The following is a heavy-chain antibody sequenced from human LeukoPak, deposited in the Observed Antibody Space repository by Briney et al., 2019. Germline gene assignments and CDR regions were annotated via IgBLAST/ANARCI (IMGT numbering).Heavy chain of an antibody. CDR2: IWYDGSNG. V-gene: IGHV3-33*06. D-gene: IGHD1-1*01. Sequence: PGRSLRLSCAASGFTFSNYGMHWVRQAPGKGLEWVAVIWYDGSNGHYADSVKGRFTISRDNSKSTVYLQMNSLSAEDTAIYYCSKGQELDDGVLESWGRGTLVTVSS. CDR1: GFTFSNYG. J-gene: IGHJ4*02. CDR3: SKGQELDDGVLES.